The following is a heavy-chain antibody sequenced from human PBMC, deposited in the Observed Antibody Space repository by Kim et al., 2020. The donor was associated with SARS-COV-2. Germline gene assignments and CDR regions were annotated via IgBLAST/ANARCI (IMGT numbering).Heavy chain of an antibody. J-gene: IGHJ6*02. Sequence: GGSLRLSCAASGFTFSSYGMHWVRQAPGKGLEWVAVISYDGSNKYYADSVKGRLTISRDNSKNTLYLQMNSLRAEDTAVYYCAKESGSGSYYAWTYYYYGMVVWGQGTTVTVSS. CDR1: GFTFSSYG. V-gene: IGHV3-30*18. D-gene: IGHD3-10*01. CDR2: ISYDGSNK. CDR3: AKESGSGSYYAWTYYYYGMVV.